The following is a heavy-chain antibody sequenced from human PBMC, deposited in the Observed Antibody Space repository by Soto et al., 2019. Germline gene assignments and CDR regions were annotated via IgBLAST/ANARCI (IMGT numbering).Heavy chain of an antibody. V-gene: IGHV1-58*01. CDR1: GFTFTSSA. CDR2: IVVGSGNT. CDR3: AADGYYYGSGSYYNPYGMDV. Sequence: SVKVSCKASGFTFTSSAVQWVRQARVQRLEWIGWIVVGSGNTNYAQKFQERVTITRDMSTSTAYMELSSLRSEDTAVYYCAADGYYYGSGSYYNPYGMDVWGQGTTVTVSS. J-gene: IGHJ6*02. D-gene: IGHD3-10*01.